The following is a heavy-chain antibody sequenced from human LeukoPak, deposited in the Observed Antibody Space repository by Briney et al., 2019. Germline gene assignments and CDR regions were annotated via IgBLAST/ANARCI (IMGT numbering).Heavy chain of an antibody. CDR1: GFTFSNYA. V-gene: IGHV3-23*01. J-gene: IGHJ4*02. CDR3: AKAGSMATPTPYYFDY. Sequence: GGSLRLSCAASGFTFSNYAVSWVRQAPGKGLEWVSAFSGSGVSTYYADSVKGRFTISRDNSKNTLYLQMNSLRAEDTAVYYCAKAGSMATPTPYYFDYWGQGTLVTVS. CDR2: FSGSGVST. D-gene: IGHD5-24*01.